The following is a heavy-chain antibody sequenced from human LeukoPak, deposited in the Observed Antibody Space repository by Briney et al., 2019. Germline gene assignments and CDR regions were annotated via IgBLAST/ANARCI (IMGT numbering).Heavy chain of an antibody. CDR2: IYYSGST. Sequence: PSETLSLTCTVSGGSISGYYWSWIRQPPGKGLEWIGYIYYSGSTSYNPSLKSRVTISMATSKNQFSLKLISVTAADTAVYHCVREVVATAGYDYWGQGTLVTVSS. D-gene: IGHD2-21*01. CDR1: GGSISGYY. V-gene: IGHV4-59*01. CDR3: VREVVATAGYDY. J-gene: IGHJ4*02.